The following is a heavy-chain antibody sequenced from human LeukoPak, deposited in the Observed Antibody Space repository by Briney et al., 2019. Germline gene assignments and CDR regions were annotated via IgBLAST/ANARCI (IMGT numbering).Heavy chain of an antibody. D-gene: IGHD6-19*01. CDR2: ISSSSTYM. CDR1: GFTFSSYT. CDR3: ATKKGVVAVAGTFDY. J-gene: IGHJ4*02. V-gene: IGHV3-21*01. Sequence: GGSLRLSCTASGFTFSSYTMNWVRQAPGKGLEWVASISSSSTYMYNADSVKGRFTISRDNAKNSLYLQMNSLRAEGTAVYYCATKKGVVAVAGTFDYWGQGTLVTVSS.